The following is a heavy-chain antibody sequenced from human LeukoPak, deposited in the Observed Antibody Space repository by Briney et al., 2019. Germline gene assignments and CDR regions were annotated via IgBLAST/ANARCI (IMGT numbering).Heavy chain of an antibody. D-gene: IGHD5-18*01. CDR1: GFILSSYW. CDR2: IKQDGSEK. Sequence: GGSLRLSCAASGFILSSYWMSWVRQAPGKGLEWVANIKQDGSEKYYVDSVKGRFTISRDNAKNSLFLQMNSLRAEDTAVYYCARVDRKVQLWPTERYYYYMDVWGKGTTVTISS. J-gene: IGHJ6*03. CDR3: ARVDRKVQLWPTERYYYYMDV. V-gene: IGHV3-7*01.